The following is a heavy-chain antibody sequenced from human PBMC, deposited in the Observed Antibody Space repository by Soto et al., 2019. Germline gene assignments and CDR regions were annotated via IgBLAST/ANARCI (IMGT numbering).Heavy chain of an antibody. D-gene: IGHD6-6*01. CDR3: ARVGGVADRTFDY. CDR1: GGSINDFY. CDR2: IYYSGST. Sequence: SETLSLTGTVSGGSINDFYWSWIRQPPGKGLEWIGYIYYSGSTDYNPSLKGRVTISVDTSKNQFSLKLRSVTAADTAVYYCARVGGVADRTFDYWGQGTLVTVSS. V-gene: IGHV4-59*01. J-gene: IGHJ4*02.